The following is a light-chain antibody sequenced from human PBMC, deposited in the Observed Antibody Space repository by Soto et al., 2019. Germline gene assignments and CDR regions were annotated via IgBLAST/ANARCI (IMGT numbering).Light chain of an antibody. V-gene: IGLV1-51*01. CDR2: ANH. Sequence: QSVLTQPPSVSAAPGQKVTISCFGSSSNIGDNFVSWHQQFPGTAPKLLIYANHRRPSGIPERFSASKSGTSATLAITGLQTGDEADYYCATWDTSLSAVVFGGGTKLTVL. CDR3: ATWDTSLSAVV. CDR1: SSNIGDNF. J-gene: IGLJ3*02.